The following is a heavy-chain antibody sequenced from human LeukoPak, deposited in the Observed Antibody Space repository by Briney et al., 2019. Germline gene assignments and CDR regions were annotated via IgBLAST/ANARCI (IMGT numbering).Heavy chain of an antibody. D-gene: IGHD2-2*01. Sequence: ASVKVSCKASGYTLTNYALNWVRQAPGQELEWMGWINTNTGNPTYAQGFTGRFVFSLDTSVNTAYLQISSLKAEDTAIYYCARVQGYCSTTSCYPHYWGQGTLVTVSS. CDR2: INTNTGNP. CDR3: ARVQGYCSTTSCYPHY. J-gene: IGHJ4*02. V-gene: IGHV7-4-1*02. CDR1: GYTLTNYA.